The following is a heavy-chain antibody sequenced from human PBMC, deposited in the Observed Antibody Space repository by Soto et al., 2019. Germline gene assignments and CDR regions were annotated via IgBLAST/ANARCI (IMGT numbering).Heavy chain of an antibody. CDR3: ARAIVRGTGWFDP. CDR1: GYTFTGYY. CDR2: INPNSGGT. J-gene: IGHJ5*02. D-gene: IGHD3-10*01. Sequence: ASVKVSCKASGYTFTGYYMHWVRQAPGQGLEWMGWINPNSGGTNYAQKFQGRVTMTRDTSISTAYMELSRLRSDDTAGYYGARAIVRGTGWFDPWGQGTLVTVSS. V-gene: IGHV1-2*02.